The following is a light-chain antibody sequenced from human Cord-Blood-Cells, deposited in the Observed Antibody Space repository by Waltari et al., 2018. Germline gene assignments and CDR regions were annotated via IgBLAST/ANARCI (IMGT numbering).Light chain of an antibody. J-gene: IGKJ1*01. CDR3: QQSYSTPPRT. V-gene: IGKV1-39*01. CDR2: AAS. CDR1: QSISSY. Sequence: DIQMTQSPSSLSASVGDRVTITCRASQSISSYLNWYQQKPGKAPKLLIYAASSLQSGVPSRFSGSGSGTDFTLTISSLQPEDFATYYCQQSYSTPPRTFGQGTKEEIK.